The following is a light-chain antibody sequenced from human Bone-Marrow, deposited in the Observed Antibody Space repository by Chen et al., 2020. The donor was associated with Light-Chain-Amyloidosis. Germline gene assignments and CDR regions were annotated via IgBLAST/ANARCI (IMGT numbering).Light chain of an antibody. CDR3: QQYGTSPLT. Sequence: EIVLTQSPGTLSLSPGEGANLSCRASQTISSNYLTWYQQKFGQAPRLLIYGSSSRDTGIPDRFTGSGSGTDSTLTINRLEPEDFAMYYCQQYGTSPLTFGGGTKVEIK. J-gene: IGKJ4*01. CDR2: GSS. CDR1: QTISSNY. V-gene: IGKV3-20*01.